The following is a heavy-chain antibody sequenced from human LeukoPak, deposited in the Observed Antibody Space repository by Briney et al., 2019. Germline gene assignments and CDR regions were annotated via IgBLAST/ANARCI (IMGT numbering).Heavy chain of an antibody. V-gene: IGHV4-4*07. J-gene: IGHJ4*02. Sequence: SETLSLTCTVSGGSISSYYWSWIRQPAGKGLEWIGRIYTSGSTNYNPSLKSRVTMSVDTSKNQFSLRLKSVTAADTAMYYCARMIPATPDYFNCWGQGTLITVSS. CDR3: ARMIPATPDYFNC. CDR1: GGSISSYY. D-gene: IGHD2-15*01. CDR2: IYTSGST.